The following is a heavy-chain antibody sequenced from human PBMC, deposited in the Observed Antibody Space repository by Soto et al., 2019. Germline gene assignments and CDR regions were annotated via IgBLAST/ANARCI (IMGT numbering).Heavy chain of an antibody. CDR2: ITPIFGKA. CDR1: GGTFSSST. J-gene: IGHJ1*01. CDR3: ARGGGSDSTTYYYAY. Sequence: QVQLVQSGAEVRRPGSSVRVSCKASGGTFSSSTISWVRQAPGQGLEWVGGITPIFGKANYAQKFQGRVTITADESTSTAYMELSSLRSEDTALYFCARGGGSDSTTYYYAYWGQGTSVTVSS. V-gene: IGHV1-69*01. D-gene: IGHD3-22*01.